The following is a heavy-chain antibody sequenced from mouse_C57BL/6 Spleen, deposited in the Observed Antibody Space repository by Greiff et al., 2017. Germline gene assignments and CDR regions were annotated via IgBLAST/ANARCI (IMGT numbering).Heavy chain of an antibody. D-gene: IGHD4-1*02. CDR3: ARAPTSYWYFDV. CDR2: INYDGSST. Sequence: DVQLVESEGGLVQPGSSMKLSCTASGLTFSDYYMAWVRQVPEKGLEWVANINYDGSSTYYLDSLKSRFIISRDNAKNILYLQMSSLKSEDTATYYCARAPTSYWYFDVWGTGTTVTVSS. J-gene: IGHJ1*03. V-gene: IGHV5-16*01. CDR1: GLTFSDYY.